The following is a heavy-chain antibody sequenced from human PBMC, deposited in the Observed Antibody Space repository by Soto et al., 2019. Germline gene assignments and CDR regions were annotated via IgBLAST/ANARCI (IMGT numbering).Heavy chain of an antibody. V-gene: IGHV1-46*01. J-gene: IGHJ6*02. D-gene: IGHD6-6*01. CDR3: ARDFVPKGAAHHYGMDV. CDR1: GYTFTSYY. Sequence: QVQLVQSGAEVKKPGASVKVSCKASGYTFTSYYMHWVRQAPGQGLEWMGIINPSGGSTSYAQKCQGRVTMTRDTSTSTVYMELSSLRSEDTAVYYWARDFVPKGAAHHYGMDVWGQGTTVTVSS. CDR2: INPSGGST.